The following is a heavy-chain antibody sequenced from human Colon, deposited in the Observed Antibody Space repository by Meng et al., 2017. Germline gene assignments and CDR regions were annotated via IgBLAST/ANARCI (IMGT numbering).Heavy chain of an antibody. CDR1: SGSISSSDW. Sequence: QVQLAESGPGLVKPSGTLSLTGAVSSGSISSSDWWSWVRLSPGKGLEWIGEFSHSGTTNYSPSLKSRSTISVDKSKSQFSLKLSSVTAADTAVYYCARNGKWGFDYWGQGTLVTVSS. D-gene: IGHD1-26*01. J-gene: IGHJ4*02. V-gene: IGHV4-4*02. CDR3: ARNGKWGFDY. CDR2: FSHSGTT.